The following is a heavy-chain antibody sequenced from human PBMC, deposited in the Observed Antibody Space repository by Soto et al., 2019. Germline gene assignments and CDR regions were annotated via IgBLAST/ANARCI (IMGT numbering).Heavy chain of an antibody. Sequence: GGSLRLSCAASGFTFSSYSMNWVRQAPGKGLEWVSSISSSSSYIYYADSVKGRFTISRDNAKNSLYLQMNSLRAEDTVVYYCARSSESSGYSHFDYWGQGTLVTVSS. CDR2: ISSSSSYI. CDR3: ARSSESSGYSHFDY. J-gene: IGHJ4*02. D-gene: IGHD3-22*01. CDR1: GFTFSSYS. V-gene: IGHV3-21*01.